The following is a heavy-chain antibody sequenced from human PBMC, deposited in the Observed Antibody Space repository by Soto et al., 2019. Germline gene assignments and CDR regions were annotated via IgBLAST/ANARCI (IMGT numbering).Heavy chain of an antibody. Sequence: QVQLVESGGGLVKPGGSLRLSCAASGFTFSDHYMTWIRQAPGKGLEWVSYISSSGTTIYYADSVKGRFTISRDNAEKSLYLQMNSLRADDTAVYYCARIGGYNLGYYFDFWGPGTLVTVSS. CDR1: GFTFSDHY. CDR3: ARIGGYNLGYYFDF. V-gene: IGHV3-11*01. J-gene: IGHJ4*02. D-gene: IGHD5-12*01. CDR2: ISSSGTTI.